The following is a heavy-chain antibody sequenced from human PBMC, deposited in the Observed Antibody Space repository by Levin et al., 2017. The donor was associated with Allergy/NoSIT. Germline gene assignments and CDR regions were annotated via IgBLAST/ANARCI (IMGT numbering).Heavy chain of an antibody. V-gene: IGHV5-51*01. Sequence: KVSCKGSGYSFTSYWIGWVRQMPGKGLEWMGIIYPGDSDTRYSPSFQGQVTISADKSISTAYLQWSSLKASDTAMYYCARQGYSYGTPFDYWGQGTLVTVSS. D-gene: IGHD5-18*01. J-gene: IGHJ4*02. CDR3: ARQGYSYGTPFDY. CDR1: GYSFTSYW. CDR2: IYPGDSDT.